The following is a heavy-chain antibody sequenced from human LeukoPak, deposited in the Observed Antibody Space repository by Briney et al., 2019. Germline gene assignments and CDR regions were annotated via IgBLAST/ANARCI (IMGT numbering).Heavy chain of an antibody. CDR2: INPSGGST. D-gene: IGHD3-10*01. CDR1: GYTFTSYY. CDR3: ATRWFGNGYYYYYMDV. J-gene: IGHJ6*03. Sequence: ASVKVSCKASGYTFTSYYMHWVRQAPGQGLEWMGIINPSGGSTSYAQKFQGRVTITADESTSTAYMELSSLRSEDTAVYYCATRWFGNGYYYYYMDVWGKGTTVTISS. V-gene: IGHV1-46*01.